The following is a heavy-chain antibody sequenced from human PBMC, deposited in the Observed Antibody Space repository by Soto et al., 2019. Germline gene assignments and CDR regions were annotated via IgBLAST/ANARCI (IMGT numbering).Heavy chain of an antibody. D-gene: IGHD2-2*01. J-gene: IGHJ5*02. CDR3: AREGCSSTSCYFNWFDP. V-gene: IGHV1-3*01. Sequence: QVQLVQSGAEVKKPGASVKVSCKASGYTFTSYAMHWVRQAPGQRLERMGWINAGNGNTKYSQKFQGRVTITRDAVASTAYMELSSLRSEDTAVYYCAREGCSSTSCYFNWFDPWGQGTLVTVSS. CDR2: INAGNGNT. CDR1: GYTFTSYA.